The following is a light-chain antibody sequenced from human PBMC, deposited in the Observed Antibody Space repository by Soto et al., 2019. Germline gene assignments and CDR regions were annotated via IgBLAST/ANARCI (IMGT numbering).Light chain of an antibody. CDR3: LPYGSSGT. CDR1: QSVSNNY. CDR2: GAS. Sequence: IVLTQSPDTLSPSPGERATLSCMASQSVSNNYLAWYQQKPGQAPRLLIYGASNRATGIPDRFSGSGSGTDFTLTISRLEPEDIAVYYCLPYGSSGTFGQVTKVDI. V-gene: IGKV3-20*01. J-gene: IGKJ1*01.